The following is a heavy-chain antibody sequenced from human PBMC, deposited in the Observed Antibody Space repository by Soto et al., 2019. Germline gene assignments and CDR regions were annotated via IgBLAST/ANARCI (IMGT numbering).Heavy chain of an antibody. D-gene: IGHD1-26*01. CDR1: GFAFSSSA. Sequence: ESVGGLVQPGGSLRLSCAASGFAFSSSAMAWIRQTPGKGLQWVSAITVAGGGIYYADSVKGRFTISRDNSKKTLYLQMNGLSAEDTALYSCAKWPPSPKMGVTSHWGQGTLVTVSS. CDR3: AKWPPSPKMGVTSH. J-gene: IGHJ4*02. V-gene: IGHV3-23*01. CDR2: ITVAGGGI.